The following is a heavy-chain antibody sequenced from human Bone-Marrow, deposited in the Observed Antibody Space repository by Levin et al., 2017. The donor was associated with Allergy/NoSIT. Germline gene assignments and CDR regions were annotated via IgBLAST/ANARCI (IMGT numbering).Heavy chain of an antibody. CDR1: GFTFSTYA. CDR2: ISGGGGTT. CDR3: AKDAPFRCSGGSCYSGAFDI. J-gene: IGHJ3*02. V-gene: IGHV3-23*01. Sequence: PGESLKISCAASGFTFSTYAMSWVRQAPGKGLEWVSAISGGGGTTYYADSVRGRFTISRDNSMNTLYLQMNSLRAEDTAVYYCAKDAPFRCSGGSCYSGAFDIWGQGTMVTVSS. D-gene: IGHD2-15*01.